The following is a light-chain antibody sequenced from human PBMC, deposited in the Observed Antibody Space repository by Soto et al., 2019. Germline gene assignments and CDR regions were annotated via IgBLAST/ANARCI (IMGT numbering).Light chain of an antibody. V-gene: IGKV3-20*01. Sequence: IALTQSPGTLSLSPGERATLSCRASQRVSSNYVAWYQHKPGQAPRLLIHGASIRATGIPDRFSGSGSGTDFTLIINRLEPEDFAVYYCHQYGTLPYAFGQGTKLQIK. J-gene: IGKJ2*01. CDR1: QRVSSNY. CDR3: HQYGTLPYA. CDR2: GAS.